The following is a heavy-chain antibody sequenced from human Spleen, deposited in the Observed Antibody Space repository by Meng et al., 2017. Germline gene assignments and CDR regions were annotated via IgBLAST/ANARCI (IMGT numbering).Heavy chain of an antibody. Sequence: GGSLRLSCAASGFTFSSYGMHWVRQAPGKGLEWVAVIWYDGSNRYYADSVKGRFTISRDDSKNTRYLQMNSPRAEDTAVYYCARGLVDYGDVWGQATLVTVSS. CDR3: ARGLVDYGDV. V-gene: IGHV3-33*01. CDR1: GFTFSSYG. D-gene: IGHD5/OR15-5a*01. CDR2: IWYDGSNR. J-gene: IGHJ4*02.